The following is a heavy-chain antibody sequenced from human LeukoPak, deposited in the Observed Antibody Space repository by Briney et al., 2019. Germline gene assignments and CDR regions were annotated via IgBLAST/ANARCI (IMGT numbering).Heavy chain of an antibody. V-gene: IGHV4-38-2*01. CDR2: IYHSEST. J-gene: IGHJ4*02. Sequence: SETLSLTCAVSSYSISSGYYWGWIRQPPGKGLEWIGSIYHSESTFYNPSLKSRVTISVDTSKNQFSLKLSSVTAADTAVYYCARHGYGSGSYSLTTYFDYWGQGTLVTVSS. CDR3: ARHGYGSGSYSLTTYFDY. CDR1: SYSISSGYY. D-gene: IGHD3-10*01.